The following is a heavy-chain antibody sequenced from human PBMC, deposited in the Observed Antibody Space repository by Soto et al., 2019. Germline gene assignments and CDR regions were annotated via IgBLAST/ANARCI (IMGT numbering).Heavy chain of an antibody. V-gene: IGHV5-10-1*01. Sequence: PGESRKISCKCSGYSFTSHWINWVRQMPGKGLEWMGRIDPSGSYTSYSPSFQGRVTISADKSISTTYVQWSSLKASDTAVYYCARLGSSVWPDEYWGQGTLVTVSS. D-gene: IGHD6-25*01. J-gene: IGHJ4*02. CDR1: GYSFTSHW. CDR2: IDPSGSYT. CDR3: ARLGSSVWPDEY.